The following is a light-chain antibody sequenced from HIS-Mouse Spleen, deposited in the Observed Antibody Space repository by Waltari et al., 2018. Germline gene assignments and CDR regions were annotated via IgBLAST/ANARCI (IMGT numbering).Light chain of an antibody. Sequence: SYVLTQPPSVSVAPGKTARLTCGGHNIGSKSVHWYQQKPGQAPVLVVYDESDRPSGIPERFSGSNSGNTATLTISRVEAGDEADYYCQVWDSSSDHVVFGGGTKLTVL. J-gene: IGLJ2*01. CDR1: NIGSKS. CDR2: DES. V-gene: IGLV3-21*03. CDR3: QVWDSSSDHVV.